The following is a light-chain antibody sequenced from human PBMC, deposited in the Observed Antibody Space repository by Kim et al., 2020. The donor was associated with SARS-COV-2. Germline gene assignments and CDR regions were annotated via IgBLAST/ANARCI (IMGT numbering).Light chain of an antibody. CDR1: SGHSSAA. CDR2: LNSDGSN. J-gene: IGLJ3*02. Sequence: SVKLTCQLGSGHSSAAIAWHQQQPEKGPRYLMKLNSDGSNNKGDGIPGRFSGSSSGAERYLTISSLQSEDEADYYCQTWGTGIRVFGGGTQLTVL. CDR3: QTWGTGIRV. V-gene: IGLV4-69*01.